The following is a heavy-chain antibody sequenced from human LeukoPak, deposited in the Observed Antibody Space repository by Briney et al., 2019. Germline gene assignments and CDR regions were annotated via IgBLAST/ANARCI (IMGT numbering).Heavy chain of an antibody. CDR1: GFTFSIYA. J-gene: IGHJ4*02. V-gene: IGHV3-23*01. CDR3: ARQYSSGWYSTY. Sequence: PGGSLRLSCAASGFTFSIYAMSWVRQAPGKGLEWVSTISGGGGSTYYADSVKGRFTISRDNSKNTLFLQMNSLRAEDTAVYYCARQYSSGWYSTYWGQGTLVTVSS. CDR2: ISGGGGST. D-gene: IGHD6-19*01.